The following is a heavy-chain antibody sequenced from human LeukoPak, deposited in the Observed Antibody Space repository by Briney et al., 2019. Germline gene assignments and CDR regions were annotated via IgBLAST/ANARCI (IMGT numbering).Heavy chain of an antibody. J-gene: IGHJ4*02. CDR1: GFTFGSYG. V-gene: IGHV3-74*01. CDR3: ARGGGTYFDY. D-gene: IGHD1-26*01. Sequence: GGSLRLSCAASGFTFGSYGMHWVRHAPGKGLVWVSRMNSDGSSRSYADSVKGRFTISRDNAKNTLYLEMNSLRAEDTAVYYCARGGGTYFDYWGQGTLVTVSS. CDR2: MNSDGSSR.